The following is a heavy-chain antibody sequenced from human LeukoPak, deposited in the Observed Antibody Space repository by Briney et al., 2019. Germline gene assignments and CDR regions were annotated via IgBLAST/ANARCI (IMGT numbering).Heavy chain of an antibody. Sequence: GGSLRLSCAASGFTVSSNYMSWVRQVPGKGLEWVSVIYSDGTISYADSVKGRFTISRDNFENTLYLQMNSLRVEDTTVYYCAREVGGGASGQWGQGTLVTVSS. CDR3: AREVGGGASGQ. CDR1: GFTVSSNY. CDR2: IYSDGTI. V-gene: IGHV3-66*01. J-gene: IGHJ4*02. D-gene: IGHD3-16*01.